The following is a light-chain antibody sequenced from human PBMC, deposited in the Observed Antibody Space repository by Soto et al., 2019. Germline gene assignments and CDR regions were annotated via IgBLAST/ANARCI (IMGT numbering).Light chain of an antibody. V-gene: IGKV3-11*01. Sequence: EVLLTQSPSTLSVSPGERATLSCSASQTVSRSLAWYQQKPGQAPRLLIYGASTRATGIPGRFSGSGSGTDFTLTISSLEPEDFAVYYCQQRSNWPPLTFGGGTKVDI. J-gene: IGKJ4*01. CDR1: QTVSRS. CDR2: GAS. CDR3: QQRSNWPPLT.